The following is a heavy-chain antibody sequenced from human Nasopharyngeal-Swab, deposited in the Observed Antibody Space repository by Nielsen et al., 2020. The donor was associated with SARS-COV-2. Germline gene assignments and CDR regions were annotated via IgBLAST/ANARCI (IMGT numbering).Heavy chain of an antibody. V-gene: IGHV3-43*02. Sequence: GDSLKISCAASGFNFADYAMHWVRHAPGKGLEWVSLITADGGSTYYADSVKGRFTISRDNSKNSVSLQMNNLRTEDTAFYYSAKSIGELLSPFDSWGQGTLVTVAS. D-gene: IGHD1-26*01. CDR3: AKSIGELLSPFDS. J-gene: IGHJ4*02. CDR2: ITADGGST. CDR1: GFNFADYA.